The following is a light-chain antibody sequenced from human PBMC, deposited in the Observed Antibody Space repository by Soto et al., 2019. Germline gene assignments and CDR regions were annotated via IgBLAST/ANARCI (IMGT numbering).Light chain of an antibody. J-gene: IGKJ1*01. CDR3: QQAYTCPRT. CDR2: DAG. V-gene: IGKV1-33*01. Sequence: IQMTQSLPSLSVSGGDRVTITCQASQDISNELHWVEQKPGEAPQLLIFDAGELETGGAARFSGRRSGTDLSFTIGSLQPGDIATFYCQQAYTCPRTFGQGTKVDIK. CDR1: QDISNE.